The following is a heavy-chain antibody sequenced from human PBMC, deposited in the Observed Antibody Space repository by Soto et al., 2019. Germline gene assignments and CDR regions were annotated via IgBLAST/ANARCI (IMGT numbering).Heavy chain of an antibody. D-gene: IGHD2-15*01. CDR1: GFTFTSHW. J-gene: IGHJ3*02. CDR2: MSPDGSDT. V-gene: IGHV3-74*01. CDR3: ARPKTKIYSAFDT. Sequence: EVQLVESGGGLVQPGGSLRLSCAASGFTFTSHWLHWVRQAPGEGLVWVARMSPDGSDTNYADSVKGRFTISRDNAKSTMYLDMNSLRAEDTGVYYCARPKTKIYSAFDTWGQGTMVTVSS.